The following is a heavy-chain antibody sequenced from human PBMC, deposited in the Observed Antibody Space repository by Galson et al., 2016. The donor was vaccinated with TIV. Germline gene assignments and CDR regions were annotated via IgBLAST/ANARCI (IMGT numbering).Heavy chain of an antibody. J-gene: IGHJ6*03. CDR2: VYYTETS. V-gene: IGHV4-39*07. Sequence: TLSLTCTVSGGSITVTDFYWGWIRHSPGRGLEWIGSVYYTETSYYNPSLKSRFAVSVDTSKNQFSLKLTSVTAADTAVYYCVRDGDSSGPDQSYMDVWGKGTTVTVSS. CDR3: VRDGDSSGPDQSYMDV. D-gene: IGHD3-22*01. CDR1: GGSITVTDFY.